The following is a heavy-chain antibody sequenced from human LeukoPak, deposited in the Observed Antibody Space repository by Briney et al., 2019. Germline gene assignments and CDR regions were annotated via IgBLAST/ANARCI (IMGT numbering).Heavy chain of an antibody. D-gene: IGHD3-3*02. CDR2: ISGYNGNT. V-gene: IGHV1-18*01. J-gene: IGHJ4*02. CDR3: ARDGIGDHFWSLFDY. Sequence: GASVKVSCKTSGYTFSSYGISWVRQAPGQGLEWMGWISGYNGNTNYEQKFQGRVTMTTDTSTSTAYMELRSLKSDDTAVYYCARDGIGDHFWSLFDYWGQGTLVTVSS. CDR1: GYTFSSYG.